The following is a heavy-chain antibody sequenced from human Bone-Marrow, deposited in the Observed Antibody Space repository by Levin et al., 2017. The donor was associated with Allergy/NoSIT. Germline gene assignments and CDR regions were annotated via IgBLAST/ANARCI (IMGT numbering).Heavy chain of an antibody. D-gene: IGHD1-26*01. CDR2: TQGKARSYTT. CDR1: GFTFSDYS. CDR3: ARAPTVGGYSGDY. Sequence: PGGSLRLSCAASGFTFSDYSMDWIRQAPGKGLEWVGRTQGKARSYTTEYAASVKGRFIVSRDNSKNSLYLQINSLTTGDTAMYYCARAPTVGGYSGDYWGQGTLVTVSS. J-gene: IGHJ4*02. V-gene: IGHV3-72*01.